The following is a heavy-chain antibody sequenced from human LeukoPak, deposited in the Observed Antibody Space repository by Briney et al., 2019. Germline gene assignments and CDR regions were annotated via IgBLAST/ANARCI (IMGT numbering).Heavy chain of an antibody. Sequence: ASVKVSCKASGYTFTSYAMHWVRQAPGQRLEWMGWINAGNGNTNYAQKLQGRVTMTTDTSTSTAYMELRSLRSDDTAVYYCARVNIGRGLEGWFDPWGQGTLVTVSS. CDR1: GYTFTSYA. CDR3: ARVNIGRGLEGWFDP. J-gene: IGHJ5*02. V-gene: IGHV1-3*01. D-gene: IGHD3/OR15-3a*01. CDR2: INAGNGNT.